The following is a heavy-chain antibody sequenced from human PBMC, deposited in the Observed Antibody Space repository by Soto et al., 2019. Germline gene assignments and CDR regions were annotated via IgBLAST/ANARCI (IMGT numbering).Heavy chain of an antibody. V-gene: IGHV3-21*01. Sequence: EVQLVESGGGLVKPGGSLRLSCAASGFNFSSYSMNWVRQAPGKGLEWVSSISSSSSYIYYADSVKGRITISRDNAKNSLYLQMDSLRAEDTAVYYCARAVGYCTNGVCYTGGDFDYGGQGTLVTVSS. CDR1: GFNFSSYS. J-gene: IGHJ4*02. CDR3: ARAVGYCTNGVCYTGGDFDY. CDR2: ISSSSSYI. D-gene: IGHD2-8*01.